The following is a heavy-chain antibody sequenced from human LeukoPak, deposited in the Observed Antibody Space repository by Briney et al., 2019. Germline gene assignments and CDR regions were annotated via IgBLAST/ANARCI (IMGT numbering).Heavy chain of an antibody. CDR1: GDSISSTSHY. Sequence: SETLSLTCTVSGDSISSTSHYWDWIRQPPGKGPEWIGNVYFTGSTYYSPSLKSRVTISVDTSKNQFSLKLSSVTAADTAVYYCARHVREQWLVRGWFDPWGQGTLVTVSS. V-gene: IGHV4-39*01. J-gene: IGHJ5*02. CDR2: VYFTGST. CDR3: ARHVREQWLVRGWFDP. D-gene: IGHD6-19*01.